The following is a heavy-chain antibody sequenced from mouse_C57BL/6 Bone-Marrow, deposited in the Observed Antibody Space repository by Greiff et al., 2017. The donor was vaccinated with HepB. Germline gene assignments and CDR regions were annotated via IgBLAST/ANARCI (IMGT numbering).Heavy chain of an antibody. J-gene: IGHJ1*03. CDR3: ARGLLRHWYFDV. D-gene: IGHD3-1*01. CDR2: FHPYNDDT. CDR1: GYSFTTYP. V-gene: IGHV1-47*01. Sequence: VQLQESGAELVKPGASVKMSCKVSGYSFTTYPIEWMKQNHGKSLEWIGNFHPYNDDTKYNEKFKGRATLTVEKSSSTFYLELSRLTSDDSAVYYCARGLLRHWYFDVWGTGTTVTVSS.